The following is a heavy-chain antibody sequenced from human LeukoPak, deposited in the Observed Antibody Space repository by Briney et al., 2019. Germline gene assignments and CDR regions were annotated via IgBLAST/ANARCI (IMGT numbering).Heavy chain of an antibody. CDR2: IYHSGNT. J-gene: IGHJ6*03. Sequence: SETLSLTCTVSGGSISSSSNYWGWIRQPPGKGLDWIGNIYHSGNTYYNPSLKSRVTISVDTSKNQFSLKLSSVTAADTAVYYCARRGLGMTYYYYMDVWGKGTTVTVSS. D-gene: IGHD1-26*01. CDR1: GGSISSSSNY. V-gene: IGHV4-39*01. CDR3: ARRGLGMTYYYYMDV.